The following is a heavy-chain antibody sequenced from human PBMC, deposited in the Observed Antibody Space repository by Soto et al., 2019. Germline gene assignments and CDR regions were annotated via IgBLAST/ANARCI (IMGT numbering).Heavy chain of an antibody. CDR1: GFSLSRYG. J-gene: IGHJ5*01. V-gene: IGHV3-33*01. Sequence: QVQVVESGGGVVQPGRSLRLSCEVSGFSLSRYGMHWVRQAPGKGLEWVAVIWYHGTTKNYADSVKGRFTISRDISKKTVYLQMDSLEVEDTAVYYCARDVDTTSHLNWFDSWGQGVMVTVSS. CDR3: ARDVDTTSHLNWFDS. D-gene: IGHD5-18*01. CDR2: IWYHGTTK.